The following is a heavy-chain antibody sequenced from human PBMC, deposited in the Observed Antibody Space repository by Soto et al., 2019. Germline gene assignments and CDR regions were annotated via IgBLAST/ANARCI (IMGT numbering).Heavy chain of an antibody. CDR1: GFTFSSYS. CDR2: ISSSSSTI. D-gene: IGHD3-16*01. V-gene: IGHV3-48*01. J-gene: IGHJ6*03. CDR3: AGLGDRKGIYYYYYYMDV. Sequence: GGSLRLSCAASGFTFSSYSMNWVRQAPGKGLERVSYISSSSSTIYYADSVKGRFTISRDNAKNSLYLQMNSLRAEDTAVYYCAGLGDRKGIYYYYYYMDVWGKGTTVTVSS.